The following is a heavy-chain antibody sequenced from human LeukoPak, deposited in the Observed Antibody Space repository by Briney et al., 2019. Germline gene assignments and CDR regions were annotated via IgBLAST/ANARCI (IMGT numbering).Heavy chain of an antibody. V-gene: IGHV4-4*07. CDR2: IYSSGST. Sequence: SETLSLTCTVSGGSISSYYWSWLRQSAGKGLEWIGRIYSSGSTNYNPSFTSRVTMSVDTSKNQFSLRLSSVTAADTAVYYCGGDPRAMDVWGQGNTVTVSS. J-gene: IGHJ6*02. CDR1: GGSISSYY. CDR3: GGDPRAMDV.